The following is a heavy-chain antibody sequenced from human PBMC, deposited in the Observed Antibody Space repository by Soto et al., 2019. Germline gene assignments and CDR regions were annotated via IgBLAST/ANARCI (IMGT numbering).Heavy chain of an antibody. Sequence: PGGSLRLSCAASGFTFSNYAMSWVRQAPGKGLEWVSTISGSGGGTFYADSVEGRFTISRDNSKNTLYLQTNSLTAEDTAVYYCARDSDSGSYSHSWGQGTLVTGSA. D-gene: IGHD1-26*01. CDR2: ISGSGGGT. CDR3: ARDSDSGSYSHS. CDR1: GFTFSNYA. V-gene: IGHV3-23*01. J-gene: IGHJ4*02.